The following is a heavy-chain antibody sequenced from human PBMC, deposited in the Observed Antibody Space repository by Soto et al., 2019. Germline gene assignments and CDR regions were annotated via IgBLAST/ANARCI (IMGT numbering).Heavy chain of an antibody. J-gene: IGHJ4*02. CDR3: ARGSAAAGPYYFDY. CDR1: GYTFTTYA. CDR2: INAGNGAT. Sequence: ASVKVSCKASGYTFTTYAMHWLRQAPGQRLEWMGWINAGNGATKYSQNFQDRVTIARDTSANTAFMELSSLRSEDTAVYYCARGSAAAGPYYFDYWAQRNLVTVSS. D-gene: IGHD6-13*01. V-gene: IGHV1-3*01.